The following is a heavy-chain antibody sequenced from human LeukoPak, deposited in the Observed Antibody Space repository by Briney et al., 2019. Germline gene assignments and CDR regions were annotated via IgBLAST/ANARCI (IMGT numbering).Heavy chain of an antibody. CDR3: ARQAPGYSYGYVY. Sequence: SETLSLTCTVSGGSISSGDYYWSWIRQPPGKGLEWIGYIYYSGSTYYNPSLKSRVTISVDTSKNQFSLKLSSVTAADTAVYYCARQAPGYSYGYVYWGQGTLVTVSS. CDR1: GGSISSGDYY. CDR2: IYYSGST. D-gene: IGHD5-18*01. V-gene: IGHV4-30-4*01. J-gene: IGHJ4*02.